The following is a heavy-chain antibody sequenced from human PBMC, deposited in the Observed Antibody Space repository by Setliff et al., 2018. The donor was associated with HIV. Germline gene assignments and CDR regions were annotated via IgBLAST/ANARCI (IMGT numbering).Heavy chain of an antibody. V-gene: IGHV4-39*07. Sequence: NPSETLSLTCTVSGGSISSTSYYWGWIRQPPGKDLEWIGSIYYSGNTYYNPSLKSRVTISVDTSRNQFSLRLSSVTAADTAIYYCARVSSSYYFLGAFDSWGQGTLVTVSS. D-gene: IGHD6-13*01. J-gene: IGHJ4*02. CDR2: IYYSGNT. CDR1: GGSISSTSYY. CDR3: ARVSSSYYFLGAFDS.